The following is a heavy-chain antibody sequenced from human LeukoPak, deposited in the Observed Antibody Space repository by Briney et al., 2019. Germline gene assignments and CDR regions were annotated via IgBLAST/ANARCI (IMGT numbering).Heavy chain of an antibody. J-gene: IGHJ6*03. CDR2: ISYDGGEK. Sequence: PGRSLRPSCAASRFNSNSYAMHWVRQAPGKGLEWVAVISYDGGEKSYADSVKGRFTISRDNSKNTLFLQMSSLRAEDTAVYFCARSHSSGWYVAHGVGDSDYYMDVWGKGTTVTVSS. V-gene: IGHV3-30*04. D-gene: IGHD6-19*01. CDR3: ARSHSSGWYVAHGVGDSDYYMDV. CDR1: RFNSNSYA.